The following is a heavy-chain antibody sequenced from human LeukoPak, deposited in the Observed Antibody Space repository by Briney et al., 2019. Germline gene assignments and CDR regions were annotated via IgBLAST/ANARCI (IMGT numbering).Heavy chain of an antibody. CDR3: ARGGGLDL. J-gene: IGHJ6*02. V-gene: IGHV3-7*03. CDR1: GFTFSSYW. Sequence: GGSLRLSCAASGFTFSSYWMNWARQAPGKGLEWVASINHNGNVNYYVDSVKGRFTISRDNAKNSLYLQMSNLRAEDTAVYFCARGGGLDLWGQGATVTVSS. D-gene: IGHD3-16*01. CDR2: INHNGNVN.